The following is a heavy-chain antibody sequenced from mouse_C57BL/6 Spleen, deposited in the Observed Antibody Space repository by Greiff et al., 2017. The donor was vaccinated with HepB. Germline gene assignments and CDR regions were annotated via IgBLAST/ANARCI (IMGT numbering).Heavy chain of an antibody. CDR3: AREGTLVATRYFAV. J-gene: IGHJ1*03. V-gene: IGHV5-4*01. Sequence: EVQLVESGGGLVKPGGSLKLSCAASGFTFSSYAMSWVRQTPEKRLEWVATISDGGSYTYYPDNVKGRFTISRDNAKNNLYLQMSHLKSEDTAMYYCAREGTLVATRYFAVWGTGTTVTVSS. CDR1: GFTFSSYA. CDR2: ISDGGSYT. D-gene: IGHD1-1*02.